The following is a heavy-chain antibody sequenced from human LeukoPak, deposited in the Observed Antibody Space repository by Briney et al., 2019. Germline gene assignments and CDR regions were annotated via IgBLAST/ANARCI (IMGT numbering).Heavy chain of an antibody. CDR2: IYYSGST. D-gene: IGHD2-2*01. Sequence: SETLSLTCTVSGGSISNYYWGWIRQPPGKGLEWIGYIYYSGSTNYNPSLKSRVTISVDTSKNQFSLKLSSVTAADMAVYYCARRAIVVVPAGPYYYYYMDVWGKGTTVTVSS. CDR3: ARRAIVVVPAGPYYYYYMDV. V-gene: IGHV4-59*08. CDR1: GGSISNYY. J-gene: IGHJ6*03.